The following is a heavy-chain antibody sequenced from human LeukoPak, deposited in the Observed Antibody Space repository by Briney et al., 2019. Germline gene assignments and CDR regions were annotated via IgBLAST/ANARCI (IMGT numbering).Heavy chain of an antibody. CDR2: IYYSGST. Sequence: SSETLSLTCTVSGGSISSYYWSWIRQPPGKGLEWIGYIYYSGSTNCNPSLKSRVTISVDTSKNQFSLKLSSVTAADTAVYYCAREREGYDSSGYYSYNWFDPWGQGTLVTVSS. D-gene: IGHD3-22*01. J-gene: IGHJ5*02. CDR1: GGSISSYY. CDR3: AREREGYDSSGYYSYNWFDP. V-gene: IGHV4-59*01.